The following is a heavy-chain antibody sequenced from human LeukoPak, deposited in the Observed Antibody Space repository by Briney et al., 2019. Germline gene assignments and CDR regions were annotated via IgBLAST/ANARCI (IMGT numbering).Heavy chain of an antibody. V-gene: IGHV4-34*01. D-gene: IGHD4-11*01. CDR3: ARGDYGNQRSNNWFDP. J-gene: IGHJ5*02. CDR1: GESFRAYY. CDR2: ISHSGSA. Sequence: SDTLSLTCAVYGESFRAYYWTWLRQPPGKRLEWIGEISHSGSANYNPSLKSRVTISVDTSKNQFSLRLSSVTAADTAVYYCARGDYGNQRSNNWFDPWGQGTLVTVSS.